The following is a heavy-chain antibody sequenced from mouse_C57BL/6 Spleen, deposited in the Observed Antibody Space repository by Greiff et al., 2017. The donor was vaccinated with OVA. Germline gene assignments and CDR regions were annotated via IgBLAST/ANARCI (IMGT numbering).Heavy chain of an antibody. V-gene: IGHV1-75*01. CDR1: GYTFTVYY. CDR2: IFPGSGST. CDR3: ARKTHPSSFDY. J-gene: IGHJ2*02. Sequence: VQLQQPGPELVKPGASVKISCKASGYTFTVYYINWVKQRPGQGLEWIGWIFPGSGSTYYNEKFKGKATLTVDKSSSTANMVLSSLTSEDSAVYFCARKTHPSSFDYWGQGTSLTVSS.